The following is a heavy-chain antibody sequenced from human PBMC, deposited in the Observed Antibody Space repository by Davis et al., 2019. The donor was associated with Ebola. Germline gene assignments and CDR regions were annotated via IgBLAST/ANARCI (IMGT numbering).Heavy chain of an antibody. CDR1: GGTFSSYT. D-gene: IGHD3-10*01. V-gene: IGHV1-69*04. CDR3: ARDEDDGSGAYHYYGMDV. CDR2: IIPILGIA. J-gene: IGHJ6*02. Sequence: SVKVSCKASGGTFSSYTISWVRQAPGQGLEWMGRIIPILGIANYAQKFQGRVMISADKSTSTAYMELSSLRSEDTAVYYCARDEDDGSGAYHYYGMDVWGQGTTVTVSS.